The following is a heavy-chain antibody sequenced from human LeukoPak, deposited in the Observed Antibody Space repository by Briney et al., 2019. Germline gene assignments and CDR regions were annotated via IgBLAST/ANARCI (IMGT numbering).Heavy chain of an antibody. Sequence: SETLSLTCAVYGGSFSGYYWSWIRHPPGKGLEWIGEINHSGSTNYNPSLKSRVTISVDTSKNQFSLKLSSVTAADTAVYYCARQSGSGSEYFQHWGQGTLVTVSS. V-gene: IGHV4-34*01. CDR2: INHSGST. CDR1: GGSFSGYY. D-gene: IGHD6-19*01. CDR3: ARQSGSGSEYFQH. J-gene: IGHJ1*01.